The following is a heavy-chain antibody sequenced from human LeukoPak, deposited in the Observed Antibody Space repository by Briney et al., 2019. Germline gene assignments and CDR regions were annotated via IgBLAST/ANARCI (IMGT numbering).Heavy chain of an antibody. CDR3: ARDAQVWSGTGRYDAFHI. Sequence: PGVSLCFSCAGSRFIFSDFYMSWIRHAQGKGLEWGSVIYSGGSTYYAEPVKRRFTISRDNSKNTLYLQMNSLRAEDTAVYYCARDAQVWSGTGRYDAFHIWGQGTMVTVSS. V-gene: IGHV3-66*01. J-gene: IGHJ3*02. CDR1: RFIFSDFY. D-gene: IGHD6-25*01. CDR2: IYSGGST.